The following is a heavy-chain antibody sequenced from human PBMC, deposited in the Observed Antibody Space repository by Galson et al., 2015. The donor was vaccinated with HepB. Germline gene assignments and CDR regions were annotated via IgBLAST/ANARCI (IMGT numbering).Heavy chain of an antibody. V-gene: IGHV3-21*01. Sequence: LRLSCAASGFTFSSYSMNWVRQAPGKGLEWVSSISSSSSYIYYADSVKGRFTISRDNAKNSLYLQMNSLRAEDTAVYYCARSLLAFQDDYYYGMDVWGQGTTVTVSS. J-gene: IGHJ6*02. CDR1: GFTFSSYS. D-gene: IGHD1-26*01. CDR3: ARSLLAFQDDYYYGMDV. CDR2: ISSSSSYI.